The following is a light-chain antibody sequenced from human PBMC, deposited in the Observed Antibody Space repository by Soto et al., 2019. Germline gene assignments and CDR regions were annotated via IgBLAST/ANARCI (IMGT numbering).Light chain of an antibody. V-gene: IGKV3-20*01. Sequence: EIVLTQSPDTLSLSPGERATLSCRASQSVSSNYLAWYQQKPGQAPRLLIRGASSRATGIPDRFSGSGSGTDFTLTISRLEPEDFAVYYCQQYGSSPMYTFGQGTKLEIK. CDR3: QQYGSSPMYT. CDR2: GAS. CDR1: QSVSSNY. J-gene: IGKJ2*01.